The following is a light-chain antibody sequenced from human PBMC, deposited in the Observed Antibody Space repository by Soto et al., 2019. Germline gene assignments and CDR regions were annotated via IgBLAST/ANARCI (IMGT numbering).Light chain of an antibody. J-gene: IGLJ1*01. CDR3: AAWDDTLSGYV. CDR1: SSNIGSNY. CDR2: RNN. Sequence: SSPTQPPPASGAPRPRGPISFFGNSSNIGSNYVCWYQQLPGTAPKLLIFRNNLRPSGVPDRFTGSKSDTSASLAISGLRSEDEADYYCAAWDDTLSGYVFGTGTKVTVL. V-gene: IGLV1-47*01.